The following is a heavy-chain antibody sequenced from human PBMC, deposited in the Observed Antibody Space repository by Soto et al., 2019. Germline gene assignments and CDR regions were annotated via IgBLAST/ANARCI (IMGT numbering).Heavy chain of an antibody. CDR1: GFSLSTSGAA. V-gene: IGHV2-5*02. Sequence: QINLIESGPTLVKPTQTLTLTCTFSGFSLSTSGAAVGWVRQPPGRALEWLALIYWDGDKRYNASLGNRLTITKDTSMNQVVLTLPNVDPADTATYYCAHRATMTTFGLIIGNGIWFDPWGQGTRVIVSS. J-gene: IGHJ5*02. D-gene: IGHD3-16*01. CDR2: IYWDGDK. CDR3: AHRATMTTFGLIIGNGIWFDP.